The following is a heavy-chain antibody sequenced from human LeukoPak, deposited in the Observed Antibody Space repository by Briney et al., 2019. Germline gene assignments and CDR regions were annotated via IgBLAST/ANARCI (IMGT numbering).Heavy chain of an antibody. D-gene: IGHD6-19*01. CDR3: ARGEKQWLAYYYYGMDV. J-gene: IGHJ6*02. V-gene: IGHV4-61*01. Sequence: PSETLSLTCTVSGGSVSSGSYYWSWIRQPPGKGPEWIVYIYYSGSTNYNPSLKSRVTISVDTSKNQFSLKLSSVTAADTAVYYCARGEKQWLAYYYYGMDVWGQGTTVTVSS. CDR2: IYYSGST. CDR1: GGSVSSGSYY.